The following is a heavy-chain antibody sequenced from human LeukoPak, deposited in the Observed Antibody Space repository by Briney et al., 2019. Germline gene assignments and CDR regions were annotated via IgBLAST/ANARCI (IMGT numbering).Heavy chain of an antibody. CDR1: GYTFTGYY. CDR3: ARNQYSLWFGELSGMDV. J-gene: IGHJ6*02. Sequence: ASVKVSCKASGYTFTGYYMHWVRQAPGQGLEWMGWINPNSGGTNYAQKFQGRVTMTRDTSISTAYMELSRLRSDDTAVYYCARNQYSLWFGELSGMDVWGQGTTVTVSS. CDR2: INPNSGGT. D-gene: IGHD3-10*01. V-gene: IGHV1-2*02.